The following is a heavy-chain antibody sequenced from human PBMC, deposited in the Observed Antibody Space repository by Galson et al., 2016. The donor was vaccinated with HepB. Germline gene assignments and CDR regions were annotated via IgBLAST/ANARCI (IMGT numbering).Heavy chain of an antibody. J-gene: IGHJ6*02. CDR3: ARPQSPHCSSTNCFYYGMDL. V-gene: IGHV1-69*13. CDR2: IIPIFGTT. Sequence: SVKVSCKASGGTFSRYAISWVRQAPGQGLEWMGGIIPIFGTTNYAQKFQGRVTITADESTSTAYMELSSLRSEDTAVYYCARPQSPHCSSTNCFYYGMDLWGQGTTVTVSS. CDR1: GGTFSRYA. D-gene: IGHD2-2*01.